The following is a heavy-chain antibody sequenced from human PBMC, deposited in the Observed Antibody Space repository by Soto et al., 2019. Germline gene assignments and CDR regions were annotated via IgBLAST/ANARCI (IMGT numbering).Heavy chain of an antibody. J-gene: IGHJ4*02. Sequence: QITLKESGPTLVKPTQTLTLTCTFSGFSLSTSGVGVGWFRQSPEKALQWLALIYWNGDKRYNPSLKTRLTITKDTSKNQVVLTLTNMDPVDTATYYCAHRPSGWFLFDYWGQGTLVTVSS. CDR1: GFSLSTSGVG. CDR2: IYWNGDK. D-gene: IGHD6-19*01. V-gene: IGHV2-5*01. CDR3: AHRPSGWFLFDY.